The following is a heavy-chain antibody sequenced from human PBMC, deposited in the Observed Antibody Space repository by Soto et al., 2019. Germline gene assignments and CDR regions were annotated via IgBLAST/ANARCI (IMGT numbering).Heavy chain of an antibody. CDR1: GFTFSSYW. CDR3: ARDKGYVPDY. J-gene: IGHJ4*02. V-gene: IGHV3-74*01. CDR2: INSDGSST. Sequence: EVQLVESGGGLVQPVGSLRLSCAASGFTFSSYWMHWVRQAPGKGLVWVSRINSDGSSTTYADSVKGRFTISRDNAKNTLYLQIYSLRAEDTAVYYCARDKGYVPDYWGQGTLVTVSS. D-gene: IGHD2-2*01.